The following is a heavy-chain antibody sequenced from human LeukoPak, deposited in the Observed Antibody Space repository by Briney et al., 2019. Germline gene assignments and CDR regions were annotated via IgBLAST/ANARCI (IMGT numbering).Heavy chain of an antibody. J-gene: IGHJ6*03. V-gene: IGHV7-4-1*02. CDR1: GYTFTSYA. CDR3: AREAVVPAAIILWYMDYYMDV. D-gene: IGHD2-2*01. Sequence: ASVKVSCKASGYTFTSYAMNWVRQAPGQGLEWMGWINTNTGNPTYAQGFTGRFVFSLDTSVSTAYLQISSLKAEDTAVYYCAREAVVPAAIILWYMDYYMDVWGKGTTVTISS. CDR2: INTNTGNP.